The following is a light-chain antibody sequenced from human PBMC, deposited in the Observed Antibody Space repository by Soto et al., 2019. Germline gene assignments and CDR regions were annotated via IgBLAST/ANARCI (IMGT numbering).Light chain of an antibody. J-gene: IGKJ4*01. V-gene: IGKV1-5*01. CDR1: QSISSW. CDR3: QQRRNWPRT. Sequence: DILLTQSPATLSFSPGDRVTFTCRASQSISSWLAWYQQKPGKAPKLLLYDASTLQSGVPARFSGSGSGTDFTLTISRLHPEDFAVYYCQQRRNWPRTFGGGTKVDIK. CDR2: DAS.